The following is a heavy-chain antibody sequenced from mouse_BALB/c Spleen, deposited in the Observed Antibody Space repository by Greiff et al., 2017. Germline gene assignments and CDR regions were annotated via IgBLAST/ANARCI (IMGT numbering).Heavy chain of an antibody. CDR3: ARGGYRYDEGAMDY. J-gene: IGHJ4*01. Sequence: EVQVVESGGGLVQPGGSLRLSCATSGFTFTDYYMSWVRQPPGKALEWLGFIRNKANGYTTEYSASVKGRFTISRDNSQSILYLQMNTLRAEDSATYYCARGGYRYDEGAMDYWGQGTSVTVSS. CDR2: IRNKANGYTT. D-gene: IGHD2-14*01. CDR1: GFTFTDYY. V-gene: IGHV7-3*02.